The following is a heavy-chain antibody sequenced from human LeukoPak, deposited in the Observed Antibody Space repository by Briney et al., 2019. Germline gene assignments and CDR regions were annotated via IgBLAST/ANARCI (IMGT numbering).Heavy chain of an antibody. V-gene: IGHV7-4-1*02. J-gene: IGHJ4*02. CDR3: ARRSVIYGSGSWFGY. CDR2: INTNTGNP. Sequence: GASVKVSCKASGYTFTSYAMNWVRQAHGQGLEWMGWINTNTGNPTYAQGFTGRFVFSLDTSVSTAYLQISSLKAEDTAVYYCARRSVIYGSGSWFGYWGQGTLVTVSS. D-gene: IGHD3-10*01. CDR1: GYTFTSYA.